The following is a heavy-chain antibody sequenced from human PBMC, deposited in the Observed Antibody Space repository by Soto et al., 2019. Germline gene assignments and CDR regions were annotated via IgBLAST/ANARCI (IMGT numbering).Heavy chain of an antibody. CDR1: GFTFSSYA. J-gene: IGHJ5*02. CDR2: ISGSGGSP. CDR3: AKFYDCWGGYVCGFDP. D-gene: IGHD3-3*01. V-gene: IGHV3-23*01. Sequence: EVQLLESGGGLVQPGGSLRLSCAASGFTFSSYAMSWVRQAPGKGLEWVSAISGSGGSPYYADSVKGRFTISRDNSTNTMYRQMNRLRAEDTDVYYFAKFYDCWGGYVCGFDPWGQGTLVTVSS.